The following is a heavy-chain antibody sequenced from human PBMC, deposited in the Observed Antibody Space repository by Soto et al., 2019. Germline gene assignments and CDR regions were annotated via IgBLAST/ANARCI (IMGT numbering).Heavy chain of an antibody. Sequence: GGSLRLSCAASGFTVSSNYMSWVRQAPGKGLEWVSVIYSGGSTYYADSVQGRFTISRDNSKNTLYLQMNSLRAEETAWDYCASDPVVPAAMSDYYYYYYMDVWGKGTTVTVSS. J-gene: IGHJ6*03. D-gene: IGHD2-2*01. CDR2: IYSGGST. CDR3: ASDPVVPAAMSDYYYYYYMDV. V-gene: IGHV3-66*01. CDR1: GFTVSSNY.